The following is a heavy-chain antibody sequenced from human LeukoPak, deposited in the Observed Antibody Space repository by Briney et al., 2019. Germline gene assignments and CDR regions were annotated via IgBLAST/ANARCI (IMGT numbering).Heavy chain of an antibody. V-gene: IGHV3-48*01. CDR2: ISSSSSTI. CDR3: ARGEGGFWSGYDFDY. CDR1: GFTFSSYS. J-gene: IGHJ4*02. Sequence: PGGSLRLSCAASGFTFSSYSMNWVRQAPGKGLEWVSYISSSSSTIYYADSVKGRFTISRDNAKNSLYLQMNSLRAEDTAVYYCARGEGGFWSGYDFDYWGQGTLVTVSS. D-gene: IGHD3-3*01.